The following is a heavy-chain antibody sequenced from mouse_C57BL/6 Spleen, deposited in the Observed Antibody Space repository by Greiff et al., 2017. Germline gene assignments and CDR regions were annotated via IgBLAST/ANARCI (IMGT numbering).Heavy chain of an antibody. V-gene: IGHV1-69*01. D-gene: IGHD2-2*01. CDR2: IDPSDSYT. CDR3: ARGSYGYDETAWFAY. Sequence: VQLQQPGAELVMPGASVKLSCKASGYTFTSYWMHWVKPRPGQGLEWIGEIDPSDSYTNYNQKFKGKSTLTVDKSSSTAYMQLSSLTSEDSAFYYCARGSYGYDETAWFAYWGQGTLVTVSA. CDR1: GYTFTSYW. J-gene: IGHJ3*01.